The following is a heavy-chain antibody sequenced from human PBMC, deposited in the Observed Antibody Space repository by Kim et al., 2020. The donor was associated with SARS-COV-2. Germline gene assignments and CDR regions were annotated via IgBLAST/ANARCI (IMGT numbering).Heavy chain of an antibody. J-gene: IGHJ4*02. V-gene: IGHV4-59*09. D-gene: IGHD3-3*01. CDR3: ARGRLATIFGVVTQFDY. Sequence: LKSRVTISVDTSTNQFSLKLGSVAAADTAVYYCARGRLATIFGVVTQFDYWGQGTLVTVSS.